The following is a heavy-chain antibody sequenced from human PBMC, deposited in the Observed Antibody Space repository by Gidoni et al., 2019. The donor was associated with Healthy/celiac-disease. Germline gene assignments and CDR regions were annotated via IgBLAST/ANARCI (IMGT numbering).Heavy chain of an antibody. D-gene: IGHD3-22*01. Sequence: QVQLVESGGGVVQPGRSLRLAWAASGFTFSSYAMNWVRQAPGKGLGWVAVISYDGRHKYSAASLKGRFTISRDNSKNTLYLQMNSLRAEDTAVYYCARDRMIYDSSGYYDYWGQGTLVTVSS. V-gene: IGHV3-30*04. CDR2: ISYDGRHK. CDR3: ARDRMIYDSSGYYDY. J-gene: IGHJ4*02. CDR1: GFTFSSYA.